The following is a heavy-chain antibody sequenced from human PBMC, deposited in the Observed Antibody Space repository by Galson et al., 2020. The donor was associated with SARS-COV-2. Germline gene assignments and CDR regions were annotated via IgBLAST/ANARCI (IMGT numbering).Heavy chain of an antibody. CDR1: GFTFSSYD. D-gene: IGHD1-1*01. V-gene: IGHV3-13*01. CDR2: IGTAGDT. J-gene: IGHJ6*03. CDR3: ARGHWNYYYYYMDV. Sequence: GEYLKISCAASGFTFSSYDMHWVRQATGKGLEWVSAIGTAGDTYYPGSVKGRFTISRENAKNSLYLQMNSLRAGDTAVYYCARGHWNYYYYYMDVWGKGTTVTVSS.